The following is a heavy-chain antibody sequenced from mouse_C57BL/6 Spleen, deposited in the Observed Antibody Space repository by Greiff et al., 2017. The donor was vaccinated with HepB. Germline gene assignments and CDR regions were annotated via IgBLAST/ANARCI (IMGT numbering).Heavy chain of an antibody. Sequence: VQLQESGPGLVQPSQSLSITCTVSGFSLTSYGVHWVRQSPGKGLEWLGVIWRGGSTDYNAAFMSRLSITKDNYKSQVFFKMNSLQADDTAIYYCAKTLYYGSRYAMDYWGQGTSVTVSS. CDR2: IWRGGST. J-gene: IGHJ4*01. CDR3: AKTLYYGSRYAMDY. D-gene: IGHD1-1*01. CDR1: GFSLTSYG. V-gene: IGHV2-5*01.